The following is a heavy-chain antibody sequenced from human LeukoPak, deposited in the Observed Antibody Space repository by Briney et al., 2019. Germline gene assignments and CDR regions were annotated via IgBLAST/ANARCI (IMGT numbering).Heavy chain of an antibody. CDR3: ARDGLLWFGELLPFNWFDP. CDR1: GGSISSYY. V-gene: IGHV4-4*07. Sequence: YPSETLSLTCTVSGGSISSYYWSWIRQPAGKGLEWIGRIYTSGSTNYNPSLKSRVTMSVDTSKNQFSLKLSSVTAADTAVYYCARDGLLWFGELLPFNWFDPWGQGTLVTVSS. J-gene: IGHJ5*02. D-gene: IGHD3-10*01. CDR2: IYTSGST.